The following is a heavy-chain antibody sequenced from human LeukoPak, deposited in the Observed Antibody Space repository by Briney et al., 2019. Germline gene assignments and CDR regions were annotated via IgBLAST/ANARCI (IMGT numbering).Heavy chain of an antibody. CDR1: GGSISSGGYY. CDR3: ARGSSGWYSDY. Sequence: SQTLSLTCTVSGGSISSGGYYWSWIRQHPGKGLEWIGYIYYSGSTYYNPSLKSRVTISVDTSKNRFSLKLSSVTAADTAVYYCARGSSGWYSDYWGQGTLVTVSS. CDR2: IYYSGST. D-gene: IGHD6-19*01. V-gene: IGHV4-31*03. J-gene: IGHJ4*02.